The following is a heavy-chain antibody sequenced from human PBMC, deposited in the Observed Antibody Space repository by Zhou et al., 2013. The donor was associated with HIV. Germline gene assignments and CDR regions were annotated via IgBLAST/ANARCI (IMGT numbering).Heavy chain of an antibody. CDR3: ARSTSPVGVVIANAFRAFDV. Sequence: QVHLVQSGAEVKMPGSSVKVSCKASGGTFSSYALSWVRQAPGQGLQWMGGFIPIFGTANYAQNFQGRVTISTDDSSRTAYMELSSLRSEDTALYFCARSTSPVGVVIANAFRAFDVWGQGTMVTVSS. D-gene: IGHD2-21*01. J-gene: IGHJ3*01. V-gene: IGHV1-69*05. CDR2: FIPIFGTA. CDR1: GGTFSSYA.